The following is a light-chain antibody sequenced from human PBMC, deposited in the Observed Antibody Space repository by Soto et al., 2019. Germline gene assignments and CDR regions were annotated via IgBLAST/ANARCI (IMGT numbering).Light chain of an antibody. J-gene: IGLJ1*01. Sequence: QSALTQPASVSGSPGQSITISCTGTSSDVGGYKYVSWYQQHPGKAPKLMIYEVNNRPSGVSNRFSGSKSGNTASLTISWLQAEDEADYYCSSYTSSTTLYVFGTGTKVTVL. CDR3: SSYTSSTTLYV. V-gene: IGLV2-14*01. CDR1: SSDVGGYKY. CDR2: EVN.